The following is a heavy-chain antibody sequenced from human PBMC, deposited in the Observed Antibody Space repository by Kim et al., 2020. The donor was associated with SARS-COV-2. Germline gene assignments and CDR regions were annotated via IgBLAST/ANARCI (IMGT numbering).Heavy chain of an antibody. V-gene: IGHV4-39*07. CDR3: ASPPRGFGELFPWRTPWAFDI. D-gene: IGHD3-10*01. CDR1: GGSISSSSYY. Sequence: SETLSLTCTVSGGSISSSSYYWGWIRQPPGKGLEWIGSNYDSGSTYYNPSLKSRVTISADTSKNQFSLKLSSVTAADTAVYYCASPPRGFGELFPWRTPWAFDIWGQGTMFTVSS. J-gene: IGHJ3*02. CDR2: NYDSGST.